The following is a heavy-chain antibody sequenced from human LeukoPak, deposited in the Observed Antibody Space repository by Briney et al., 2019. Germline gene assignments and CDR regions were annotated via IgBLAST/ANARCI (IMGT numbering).Heavy chain of an antibody. CDR2: INPNSGGT. J-gene: IGHJ4*02. D-gene: IGHD6-13*01. V-gene: IGHV1-2*02. Sequence: ASVKVSCKASGYTFTGYYMHWVRQAPGQGLEWMGWINPNSGGTNYAQKFQGRVTMTRDTSISTAYMELCRLRSDDTAVYYCARVNQSGIANGGDYWGQGTLVTVSS. CDR1: GYTFTGYY. CDR3: ARVNQSGIANGGDY.